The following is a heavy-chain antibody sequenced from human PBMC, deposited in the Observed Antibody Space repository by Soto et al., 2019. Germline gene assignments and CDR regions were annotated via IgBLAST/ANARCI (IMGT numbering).Heavy chain of an antibody. V-gene: IGHV3-9*01. CDR1: GFTFEDYA. D-gene: IGHD3-10*01. Sequence: GGFLRLSCAGSGFTFEDYAMHWVRQDPVKGLEWVASISWDSGKIGYADSVKGRFTISRDNAKNSLYLQMDSLRADDTALYFCAKDKSNEELSVYYYNGLDAWGQGTTVTVSS. CDR2: ISWDSGKI. J-gene: IGHJ6*02. CDR3: AKDKSNEELSVYYYNGLDA.